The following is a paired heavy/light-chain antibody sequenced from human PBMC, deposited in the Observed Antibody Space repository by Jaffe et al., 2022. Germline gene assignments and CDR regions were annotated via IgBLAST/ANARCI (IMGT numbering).Light chain of an antibody. CDR1: QSLVHSDGNTY. CDR2: KVY. J-gene: IGKJ5*01. Sequence: DVVMTQSPLSLPVTLGQPASISCTSSQSLVHSDGNTYLNWFQQRPGQSPRRLIYKVYNRDSGVPDRFSGSGSGTDFTLKISSVEAEDVGVYYCMQGTHWPPITFGQGTRLEIK. V-gene: IGKV2-30*02. CDR3: MQGTHWPPIT.
Heavy chain of an antibody. V-gene: IGHV3-30*02. CDR1: GFIFTSYG. CDR2: IRYDGSDK. J-gene: IGHJ3*02. CDR3: AKEAYSTSWSGHKNAFDI. D-gene: IGHD6-13*01. Sequence: QVQLVESGGGVVQPGGSLRLSCEASGFIFTSYGMHWVRQAPGKGLEWVAFIRYDGSDKYYADSVKGRVTISRDNSENTAYLQMNNLRPEDTALYYCAKEAYSTSWSGHKNAFDIWGQGTMVTVSS.